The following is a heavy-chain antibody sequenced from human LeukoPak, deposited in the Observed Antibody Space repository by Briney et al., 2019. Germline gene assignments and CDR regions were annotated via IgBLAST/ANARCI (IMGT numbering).Heavy chain of an antibody. D-gene: IGHD3-10*01. CDR1: GFTFSSYA. CDR3: ARDGTMVRGVIDYYYMDV. CDR2: IKQDGSEK. J-gene: IGHJ6*03. V-gene: IGHV3-7*01. Sequence: GGSLRLSCAASGFTFSSYAMHWVRQAPGKGLEWVANIKQDGSEKYYVDSVKGRFTISRDNAKNSLYLQMSSLRAEDTAVYYCARDGTMVRGVIDYYYMDVWGKGTTVTVSS.